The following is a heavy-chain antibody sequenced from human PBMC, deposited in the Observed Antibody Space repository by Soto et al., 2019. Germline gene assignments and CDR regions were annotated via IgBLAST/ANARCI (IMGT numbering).Heavy chain of an antibody. Sequence: QVQLQESGPGLVKPSVTLSLTCAVSGDSISNDNCWNWVRQPPGKGLEWIGEIYHTGTTNYNPSLKSRLTISVDKSNNQFSLKLSPVTAADTAVHYCARRRISTFGVVITGYRLDVWGQGTTVTVSS. V-gene: IGHV4-4*02. J-gene: IGHJ6*02. D-gene: IGHD3-3*01. CDR3: ARRRISTFGVVITGYRLDV. CDR1: GDSISNDNC. CDR2: IYHTGTT.